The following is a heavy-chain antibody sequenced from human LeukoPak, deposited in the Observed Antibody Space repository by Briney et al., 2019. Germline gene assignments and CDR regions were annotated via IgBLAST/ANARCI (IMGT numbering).Heavy chain of an antibody. Sequence: PSETLSLTCIVSGYSISSGDYWGWIRQPPGKGLEWIGSIYHSGSTYYNPSLKSRVTISVDTSKNQFSLKLSSVTAADTAVYYCARTPWERQPYNWGQGTLVTVSS. CDR1: GYSISSGDY. CDR2: IYHSGST. V-gene: IGHV4-38-2*02. J-gene: IGHJ4*02. D-gene: IGHD1-26*01. CDR3: ARTPWERQPYN.